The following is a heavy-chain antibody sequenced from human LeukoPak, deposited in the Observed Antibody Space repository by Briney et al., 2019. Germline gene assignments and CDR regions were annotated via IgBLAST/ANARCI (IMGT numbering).Heavy chain of an antibody. V-gene: IGHV4-34*01. CDR1: GGPFRVYY. Sequence: SETLSLTCAVYGGPFRVYYWSGTPRPPGRGWEGIGEINHSGSTNYNPSLKSRVTISVDTSKNQFSLKLSSVTAADTAVYYCARSKIFGVAQDYWGQGTLVTVSS. D-gene: IGHD3-3*01. J-gene: IGHJ4*02. CDR3: ARSKIFGVAQDY. CDR2: INHSGST.